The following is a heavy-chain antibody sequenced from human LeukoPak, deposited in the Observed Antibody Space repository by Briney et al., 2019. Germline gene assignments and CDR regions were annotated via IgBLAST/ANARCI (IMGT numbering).Heavy chain of an antibody. CDR2: IYYSGST. D-gene: IGHD6-19*01. J-gene: IGHJ1*01. CDR3: ARGTPLAVAGTGYFQH. Sequence: SETLSLTCTVSGGSISSYYWSWIRQPPGKGLEWIGYIYYSGSTNYNPSLKSRVTISVDTSKNQFPLKLSSVTAADTAVYYCARGTPLAVAGTGYFQHWGQGTLVTVSS. V-gene: IGHV4-59*01. CDR1: GGSISSYY.